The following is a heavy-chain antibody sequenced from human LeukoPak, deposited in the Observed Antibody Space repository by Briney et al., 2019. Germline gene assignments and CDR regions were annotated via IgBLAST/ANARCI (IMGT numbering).Heavy chain of an antibody. CDR3: AKELKRGAPGTFVFDI. D-gene: IGHD6-13*01. V-gene: IGHV4-34*01. CDR1: GGSFSGYY. Sequence: SETLSLTCAVYGGSFSGYYWSWIRQPPGKGLEWIGEINHSGSTNYNPSLKSRVTISVDTSKNQFSLKLSSVTAADTAVYYCAKELKRGAPGTFVFDIWAQGTMVPVSS. J-gene: IGHJ3*02. CDR2: INHSGST.